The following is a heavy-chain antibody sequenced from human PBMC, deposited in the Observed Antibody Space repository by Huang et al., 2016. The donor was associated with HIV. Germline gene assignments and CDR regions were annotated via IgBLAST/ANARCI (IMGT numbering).Heavy chain of an antibody. Sequence: EVQLVESGGGLVQPGGSLRLSCAASGFSISRYWMHWVRQAPGKGLVWVSRINSDGISTSYADSVKGRFTISRDNAKNTLYLQMNSLRAEDTAVYYCARDPRIQSWLNFFDYWGQGTLVSVSS. CDR2: INSDGIST. J-gene: IGHJ4*02. CDR1: GFSISRYW. CDR3: ARDPRIQSWLNFFDY. D-gene: IGHD3-22*01. V-gene: IGHV3-74*01.